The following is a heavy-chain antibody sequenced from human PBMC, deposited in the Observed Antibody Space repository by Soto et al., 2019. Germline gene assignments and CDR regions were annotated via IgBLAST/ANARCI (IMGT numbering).Heavy chain of an antibody. D-gene: IGHD7-27*01. J-gene: IGHJ4*02. V-gene: IGHV4-30-2*01. Sequence: QLQLQESGSGLVKPSQTLSLTCAVSGGSISSGGYSCSWIRQPPGKGLEWIGYIYHSGSTYYNPSLKSRVTISVDRSKNQFSLQLSSVTAADTAVYYCARSSTNWGLWNWGQGTLVTVSS. CDR2: IYHSGST. CDR1: GGSISSGGYS. CDR3: ARSSTNWGLWN.